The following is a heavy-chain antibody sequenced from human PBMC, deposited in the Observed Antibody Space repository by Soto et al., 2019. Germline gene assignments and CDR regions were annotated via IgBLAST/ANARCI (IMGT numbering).Heavy chain of an antibody. CDR1: GFTFSSYA. CDR3: AKDGGLRVYYYYGMDV. V-gene: IGHV3-23*01. CDR2: ISGSGGST. Sequence: GGSLRLSCAASGFTFSSYAMSWVRQAPGKGLEWVSAISGSGGSTYYADSVKGRFTISRDNSKNTLYLQMNSLRAEDTAVYYCAKDGGLRVYYYYGMDVWGQGTTVTVSS. J-gene: IGHJ6*02. D-gene: IGHD3-16*01.